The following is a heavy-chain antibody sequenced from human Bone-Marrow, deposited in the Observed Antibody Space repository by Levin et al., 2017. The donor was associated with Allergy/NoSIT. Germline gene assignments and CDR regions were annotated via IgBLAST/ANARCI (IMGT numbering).Heavy chain of an antibody. D-gene: IGHD1-26*01. CDR2: VHDSGDT. Sequence: SQTLSLTCSVSGGSVRSYNWNWIRQPPGKGLEWIGYVHDSGDTNYNPSLKSRVSISLDTSKNQFSLKLNSVTTADTAVYYCAREWELLSYFDYWGQGALVTVSS. J-gene: IGHJ4*02. CDR3: AREWELLSYFDY. CDR1: GGSVRSYN. V-gene: IGHV4-59*02.